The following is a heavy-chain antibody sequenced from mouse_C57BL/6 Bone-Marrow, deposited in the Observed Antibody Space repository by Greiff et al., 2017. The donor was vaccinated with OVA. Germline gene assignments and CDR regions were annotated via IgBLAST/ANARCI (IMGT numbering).Heavy chain of an antibody. V-gene: IGHV5-9-1*02. CDR3: TRDRGMITTHYFDY. J-gene: IGHJ2*01. CDR2: ISSGGDYI. D-gene: IGHD2-4*01. CDR1: GFTFSSYA. Sequence: EVKLMESGEGLVKPGGSLKLSCAASGFTFSSYAMSWVRQTPEKRLEWVAYISSGGDYIYYADTVKGRFTISRDNARNTLYLQMSSLKSEDTAMYYCTRDRGMITTHYFDYWGQGTTLTVSS.